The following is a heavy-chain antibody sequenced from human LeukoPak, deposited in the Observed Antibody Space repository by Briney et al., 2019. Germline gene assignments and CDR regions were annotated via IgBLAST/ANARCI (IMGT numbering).Heavy chain of an antibody. J-gene: IGHJ4*02. Sequence: SETLSLTCAVYGGSFSGYYWSWIRQPPGKGLEWIGEINHSGSTNYNPSLKSRVTISVDTSKNQFSLKLSSVTAADTAVYYCARHAKAAAGISGNFDYWGQGTLVTVSS. V-gene: IGHV4-34*01. CDR2: INHSGST. D-gene: IGHD6-13*01. CDR3: ARHAKAAAGISGNFDY. CDR1: GGSFSGYY.